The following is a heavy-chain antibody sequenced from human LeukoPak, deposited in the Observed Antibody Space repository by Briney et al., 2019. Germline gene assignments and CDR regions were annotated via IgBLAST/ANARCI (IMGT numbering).Heavy chain of an antibody. D-gene: IGHD3-9*01. CDR2: IYYSGST. CDR3: AGSLYYDTLTGYPLYYGMDV. CDR1: GGSISSGGYY. V-gene: IGHV4-31*03. Sequence: SETLSLTCTVSGGSISSGGYYWSWIRQHPGKGLEWIGYIYYSGSTYYNPSLKSRVTISVDTSKNQFSLKLSSVTAADTAVYYCAGSLYYDTLTGYPLYYGMDVWGKGTTVTVSS. J-gene: IGHJ6*04.